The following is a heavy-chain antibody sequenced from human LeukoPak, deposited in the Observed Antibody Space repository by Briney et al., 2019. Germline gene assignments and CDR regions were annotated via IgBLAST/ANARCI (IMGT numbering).Heavy chain of an antibody. V-gene: IGHV3-66*01. Sequence: PGGSLRLSCAASGFTVSSNYMSWVRQAPGKGLEWVSVIYSGGSTYYADSVKGRFTISRDNAKNSMYLQMDSLRDEDTAVYYCATETIGRHYDYWGQGTLLTVSS. CDR2: IYSGGST. J-gene: IGHJ4*02. D-gene: IGHD1-14*01. CDR1: GFTVSSNY. CDR3: ATETIGRHYDY.